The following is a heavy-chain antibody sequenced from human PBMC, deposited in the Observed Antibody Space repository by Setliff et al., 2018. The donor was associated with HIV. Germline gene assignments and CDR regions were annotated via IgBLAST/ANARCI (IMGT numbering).Heavy chain of an antibody. CDR3: ARDPVQDSDPYGSGSISGIQDAFDI. Sequence: ASVKVSCKASGYTFPSYNISWVRQAPGQGLEWMGWISAYNGDTNYAQKLQGRVTMTTDTSTSTAYMDLRSPRSDDTAVYYCARDPVQDSDPYGSGSISGIQDAFDIWGQGTMVTVSS. J-gene: IGHJ3*02. D-gene: IGHD3-10*01. CDR2: ISAYNGDT. V-gene: IGHV1-18*01. CDR1: GYTFPSYN.